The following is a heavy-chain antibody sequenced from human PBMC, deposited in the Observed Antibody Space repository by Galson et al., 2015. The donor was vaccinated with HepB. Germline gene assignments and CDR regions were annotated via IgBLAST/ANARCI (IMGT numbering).Heavy chain of an antibody. CDR3: ARNQGVDYVNYSYYHVMDV. J-gene: IGHJ6*02. CDR1: GFTVSGYY. D-gene: IGHD3-16*01. CDR2: IYRSATT. V-gene: IGHV3-66*02. Sequence: SLRLSCAASGFTVSGYYMSWVRQAPGKGLEWVSLIYRSATTYDADSVQGRFTISRDNSKNTLYLQLNSLRAEDTAVYYCARNQGVDYVNYSYYHVMDVWGQGTTVTVSS.